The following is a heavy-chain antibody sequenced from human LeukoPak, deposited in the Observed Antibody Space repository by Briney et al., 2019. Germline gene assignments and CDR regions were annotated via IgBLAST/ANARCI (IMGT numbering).Heavy chain of an antibody. Sequence: WGSLRLSCAASGFTFSATFMNWVLHAPGKGLEWVGSIKSKSNGGTRDFDASVRERFTISRDDSKNTMNLQMDRLRTEDTAVYYCVADLPGTNLTYFVYWGQGALVTVSS. J-gene: IGHJ4*02. CDR2: IKSKSNGGTR. D-gene: IGHD4/OR15-4a*01. CDR1: GFTFSATF. V-gene: IGHV3-15*01. CDR3: VADLPGTNLTYFVY.